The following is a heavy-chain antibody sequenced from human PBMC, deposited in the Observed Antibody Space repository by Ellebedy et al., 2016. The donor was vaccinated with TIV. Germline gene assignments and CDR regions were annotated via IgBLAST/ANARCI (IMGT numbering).Heavy chain of an antibody. J-gene: IGHJ6*02. CDR1: GFTSNNAW. CDR2: IRKKANSYTT. Sequence: PGGSLRLSCAASGFTSNNAWMTWVRQAPGKGLEWVGRIRKKANSYTTEYAASVKGRFTISRDDSKNSLYLQMNSLKTEDTAVYYCARITVVVVAGTNYYGMDVWGQGTTVTVS. V-gene: IGHV3-72*01. D-gene: IGHD2-15*01. CDR3: ARITVVVVAGTNYYGMDV.